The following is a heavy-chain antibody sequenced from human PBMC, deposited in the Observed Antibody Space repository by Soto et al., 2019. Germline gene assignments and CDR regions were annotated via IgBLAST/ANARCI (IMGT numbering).Heavy chain of an antibody. CDR1: GFTVSSNY. V-gene: IGHV3-53*01. Sequence: GGSLRLSCAASGFTVSSNYMSWVRQAPGKGLEWVSVIYSGGSTYYADSVKGRFTISRDNSKNTLYLQMNSLRAEDTAVYYCAREDVEEIRPFPIFDGMDVWGQGTTVTVSS. CDR2: IYSGGST. CDR3: AREDVEEIRPFPIFDGMDV. J-gene: IGHJ6*02. D-gene: IGHD3-3*01.